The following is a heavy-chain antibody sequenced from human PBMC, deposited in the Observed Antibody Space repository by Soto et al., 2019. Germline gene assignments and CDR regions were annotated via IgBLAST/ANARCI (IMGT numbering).Heavy chain of an antibody. Sequence: SQPMSLTCPFSYGYISGGGYSWSFDQQAPVKGLEWIGYIYHSGSTYYNPSLKSRVTISVDRSKNQFSLKLSSVTAADTAVYYCARDLGSSGSWSWFDTWGQGTLVTVSS. CDR2: IYHSGST. J-gene: IGHJ5*02. V-gene: IGHV4-30-2*01. CDR1: YGYISGGGYS. D-gene: IGHD6-19*01. CDR3: ARDLGSSGSWSWFDT.